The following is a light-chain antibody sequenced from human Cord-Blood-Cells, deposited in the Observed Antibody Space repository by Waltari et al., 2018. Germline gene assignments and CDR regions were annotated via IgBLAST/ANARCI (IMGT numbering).Light chain of an antibody. CDR3: QQYNNWPPWT. V-gene: IGKV3-15*01. CDR2: GAS. Sequence: EIVMTQSPATLSVSPGERATLSYRASQSVSSNLAWYQQKPGQAPRFLIYGASTRATGIPARFSGSGSGTEFTLTISSLQSEDFAVYYCQQYNNWPPWTFGQGTKVEIK. CDR1: QSVSSN. J-gene: IGKJ1*01.